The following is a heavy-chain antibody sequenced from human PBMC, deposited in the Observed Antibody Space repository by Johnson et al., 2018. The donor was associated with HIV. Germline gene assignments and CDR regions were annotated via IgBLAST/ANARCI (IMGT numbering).Heavy chain of an antibody. CDR2: ISYDGSNK. V-gene: IGHV3-30-3*01. Sequence: QVQLVESGGGVVQPGRSLRLSCAASGFTFSSYAMHWVRQAPGKGLEWVAVISYDGSNKYYADSVKGRFTISRDNSKNTLYLQMNSRRAEDTAVYYCAREGFWGSGSYYNPDAFDIWGQGTMVTVSS. CDR1: GFTFSSYA. J-gene: IGHJ3*02. D-gene: IGHD3-10*01. CDR3: AREGFWGSGSYYNPDAFDI.